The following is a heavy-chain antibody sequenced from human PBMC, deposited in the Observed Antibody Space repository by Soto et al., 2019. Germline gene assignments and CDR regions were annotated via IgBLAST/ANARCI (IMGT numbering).Heavy chain of an antibody. D-gene: IGHD6-25*01. J-gene: IGHJ1*01. CDR2: IYYTGGT. CDR3: ARGGSGWAEYFQH. V-gene: IGHV4-30-4*08. CDR1: GGSISSTDSY. Sequence: QVQLQESGPGLVEPSQTLSLTCTVSGGSISSTDSYWSWIRLPPGKGLEWLGYIYYTGGTFYDPSLKSRLTISLETSSNQFSLTLTSVTAADTGIYYCARGGSGWAEYFQHWGQGTLVAVSS.